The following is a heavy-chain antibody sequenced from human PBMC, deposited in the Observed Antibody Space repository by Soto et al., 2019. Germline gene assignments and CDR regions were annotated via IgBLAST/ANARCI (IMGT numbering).Heavy chain of an antibody. Sequence: ASVKVSFKASGYTFTSYGISWVRQAPGQGLEWVGWISGYDGNTDYAHKFRGRVTMTTDTSTNTAYMDLRSLRSDDTAVYYCARHNSQWPNWFDPSGQGTPVTVSS. D-gene: IGHD1-1*01. CDR2: ISGYDGNT. CDR1: GYTFTSYG. J-gene: IGHJ5*02. CDR3: ARHNSQWPNWFDP. V-gene: IGHV1-18*01.